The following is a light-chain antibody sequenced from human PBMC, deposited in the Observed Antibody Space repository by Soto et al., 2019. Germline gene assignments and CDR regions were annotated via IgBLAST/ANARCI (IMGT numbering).Light chain of an antibody. CDR3: SSYTSSSTSV. J-gene: IGLJ1*01. CDR2: DVS. Sequence: QSVLTQPASVSGSPGQSITISCTGTSSDVGGYNFVSWYQQQPGKAPKLMIYDVSNRPSGVSNRFSGSKSGNTASLTISGLQAEDEADYYCSSYTSSSTSVFGTGTKLTVL. CDR1: SSDVGGYNF. V-gene: IGLV2-14*01.